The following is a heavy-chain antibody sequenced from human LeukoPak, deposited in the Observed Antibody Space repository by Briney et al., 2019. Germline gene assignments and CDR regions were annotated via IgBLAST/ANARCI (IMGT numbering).Heavy chain of an antibody. J-gene: IGHJ4*02. CDR1: GFSFGDSD. Sequence: GGSLRLSCAASGFSFGDSDMNWFRQAPGEGPQWVANINYLGLRTYYADSVKGRFTIARDNSKNMLFLQMDGLRVEDTALYYCAKDPNWEGGYWGQGNPGYRLL. V-gene: IGHV3-23*01. D-gene: IGHD1-26*01. CDR3: AKDPNWEGGY. CDR2: INYLGLRT.